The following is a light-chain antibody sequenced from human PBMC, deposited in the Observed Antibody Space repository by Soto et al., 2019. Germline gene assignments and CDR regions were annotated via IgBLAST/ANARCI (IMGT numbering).Light chain of an antibody. CDR2: DAS. Sequence: DIQLTHSHSTLSGSVGDRVTLTCLASRSVDLWLAWYQQKPGKAPKLLIYDASSLQSGVPSRFSGSGSGTEFTLTISSLQPDDFGTYYCQEYNSYTGTFGPGTKVDIK. J-gene: IGKJ1*01. CDR3: QEYNSYTGT. V-gene: IGKV1-5*01. CDR1: RSVDLW.